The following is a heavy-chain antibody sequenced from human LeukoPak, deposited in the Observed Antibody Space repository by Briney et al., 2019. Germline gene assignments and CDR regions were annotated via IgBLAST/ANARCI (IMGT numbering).Heavy chain of an antibody. D-gene: IGHD4-17*01. CDR1: GGSISSYY. V-gene: IGHV4-59*01. J-gene: IGHJ3*02. Sequence: PSETLSLTCTVSGGSISSYYWSWIRQPPGEGVEWIGYIYYSGSTNYNPSLKSRVTISVDTSKNQFSLKLSSVTAADTAVYYCAREETVTTYAFDIWGQGTMVTVSS. CDR2: IYYSGST. CDR3: AREETVTTYAFDI.